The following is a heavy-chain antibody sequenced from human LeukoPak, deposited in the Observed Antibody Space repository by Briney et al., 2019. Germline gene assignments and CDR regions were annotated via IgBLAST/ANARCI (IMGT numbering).Heavy chain of an antibody. Sequence: PSETLSLTCTVSGYSISSGYYWGWIRQPPGKGLEWIGNIYYSGSTNYNPSLKSRVTISVDTSKNQFSLKLSSVTAADTAVYYCARWEGSGSFGKFDSWGQGTLVTVSS. J-gene: IGHJ5*01. CDR2: IYYSGST. D-gene: IGHD3-10*01. CDR1: GYSISSGYY. V-gene: IGHV4-38-2*02. CDR3: ARWEGSGSFGKFDS.